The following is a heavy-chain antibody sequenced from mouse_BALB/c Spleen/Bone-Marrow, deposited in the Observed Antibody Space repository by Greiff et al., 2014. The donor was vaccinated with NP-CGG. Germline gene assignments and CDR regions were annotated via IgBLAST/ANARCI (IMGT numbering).Heavy chain of an antibody. D-gene: IGHD2-1*01. CDR2: INPSSGHT. Sequence: QVQLQQSGAGLARPGASVKMSCKASCYTFSSYTMHWGKKRPGQGLEWIGYINPSSGHTNYNQKFKDKATLTADKSSSTAYMQLSSLTSEDSAVYYCARSNGNYVLAYWGQGTLVTVSA. J-gene: IGHJ3*01. CDR1: CYTFSSYT. V-gene: IGHV1-4*01. CDR3: ARSNGNYVLAY.